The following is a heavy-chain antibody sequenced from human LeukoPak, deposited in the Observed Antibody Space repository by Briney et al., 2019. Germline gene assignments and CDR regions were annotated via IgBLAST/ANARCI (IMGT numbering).Heavy chain of an antibody. D-gene: IGHD6-19*01. Sequence: SVKVSCKASGGTFSSYAISWVRQAPGQGLKWMGRIIPIFGTANYAQKFQGRVTITTDESTSTAYMELSSLRSEDTAVYYCARNPSYSSGWYYFDYWGQGTLVTVSS. CDR2: IIPIFGTA. J-gene: IGHJ4*02. CDR1: GGTFSSYA. V-gene: IGHV1-69*05. CDR3: ARNPSYSSGWYYFDY.